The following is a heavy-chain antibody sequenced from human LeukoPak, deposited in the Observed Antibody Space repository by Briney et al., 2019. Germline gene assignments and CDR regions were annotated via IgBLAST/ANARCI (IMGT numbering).Heavy chain of an antibody. V-gene: IGHV4-30-4*08. CDR3: ARDQPAPYDLWSASNWFDP. J-gene: IGHJ5*02. CDR1: GGSISSGDYY. Sequence: SQTLSLTCTVSGGSISSGDYYWSWIRQPPGKGLEWLGYIYYSGSTYYNPSLKSRVTISVDTSKNQFSLKLSSVTAADTAVYYCARDQPAPYDLWSASNWFDPWGQGTLVTVSS. D-gene: IGHD3-3*01. CDR2: IYYSGST.